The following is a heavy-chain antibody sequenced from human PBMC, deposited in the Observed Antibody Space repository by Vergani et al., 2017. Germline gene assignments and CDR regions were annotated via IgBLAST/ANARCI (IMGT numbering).Heavy chain of an antibody. J-gene: IGHJ6*03. D-gene: IGHD3-9*01. V-gene: IGHV4-59*01. CDR2: IYYSGST. CDR1: GGSISSYY. Sequence: QVQLQESGPGLVKPSETLSLTCTVSGGSISSYYWSWIRQPPGKGLEWIGYIYYSGSTNYNPPLKSRVTISVDTSKNQFSLKLSSVTAADTAVDYCARVYFDWLGYYYYMDVWGKGTTVTVSS. CDR3: ARVYFDWLGYYYYMDV.